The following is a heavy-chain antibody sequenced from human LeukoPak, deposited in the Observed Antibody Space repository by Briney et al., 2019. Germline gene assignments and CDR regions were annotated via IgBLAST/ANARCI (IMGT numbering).Heavy chain of an antibody. CDR2: ISYDGNNK. V-gene: IGHV3-30-3*01. CDR1: GFIFRDFW. Sequence: GGSLRLSCAASGFIFRDFWMSWVRQAPGKGLEWVALISYDGNNKYYADSVKGRFTISRDNFKNTLYLQMNSLRPEDTAVYYCGRVHSSSWYCCSDYWGQGTLVTVSS. CDR3: GRVHSSSWYCCSDY. J-gene: IGHJ4*02. D-gene: IGHD6-13*01.